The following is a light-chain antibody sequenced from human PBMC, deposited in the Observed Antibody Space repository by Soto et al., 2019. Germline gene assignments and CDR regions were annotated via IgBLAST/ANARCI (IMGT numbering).Light chain of an antibody. V-gene: IGKV1-33*01. Sequence: DLQMTQSPSSLSASVGDRVTITCQASQDITIYLNWYQQKPGKAPKLLIYEASKLEAGVPSRFSGSGSGTDFRLTISSLQPEDTATFYCQQNENFPYTFGQGTKLEIK. CDR2: EAS. CDR1: QDITIY. J-gene: IGKJ2*01. CDR3: QQNENFPYT.